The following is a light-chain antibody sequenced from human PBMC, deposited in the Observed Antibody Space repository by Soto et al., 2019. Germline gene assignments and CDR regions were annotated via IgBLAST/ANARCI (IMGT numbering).Light chain of an antibody. CDR2: AAS. CDR3: QHTFGTPRT. V-gene: IGKV1-39*01. Sequence: DIQMTQSPSSLSASAGDRVTITCRASENIRSYLNWYQQKPGKAPEVLIYAASKLHSGVPLRFSGSGSGTDFTLNITRLQPEDFATYYCQHTFGTPRTFGQGTKLEI. CDR1: ENIRSY. J-gene: IGKJ1*01.